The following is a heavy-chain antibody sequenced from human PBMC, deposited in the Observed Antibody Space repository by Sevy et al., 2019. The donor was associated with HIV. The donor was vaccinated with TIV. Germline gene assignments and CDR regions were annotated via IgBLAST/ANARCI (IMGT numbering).Heavy chain of an antibody. V-gene: IGHV1-2*02. CDR1: GYTFTGYY. D-gene: IGHD4-17*01. Sequence: ASVKVSCKASGYTFTGYYMHWVRQAPGQGLEWMGWINPNSGGTNYAQKFQGRVTMTRDTSISTVYMELSRLRSDDTAVYYCARDMTTVVTTYDYFFDYWGQGTLVTVSS. CDR2: INPNSGGT. J-gene: IGHJ4*02. CDR3: ARDMTTVVTTYDYFFDY.